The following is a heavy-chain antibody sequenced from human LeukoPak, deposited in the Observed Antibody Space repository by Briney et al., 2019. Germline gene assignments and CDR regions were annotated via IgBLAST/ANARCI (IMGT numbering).Heavy chain of an antibody. J-gene: IGHJ4*02. CDR2: IYWNGDE. D-gene: IGHD5-18*01. CDR3: AHLTAEASYYYDY. V-gene: IGHV2-5*01. CDR1: GFSLSSGAVA. Sequence: GPTLVNPRQTLTLTCSFSGFSLSSGAVAVGWIRQPPGKALEWLTHIYWNGDEKYNRFLRSRLTITKDTSKNQVVLTMTNMDPVDTGTYYCAHLTAEASYYYDYWGQGILITVSS.